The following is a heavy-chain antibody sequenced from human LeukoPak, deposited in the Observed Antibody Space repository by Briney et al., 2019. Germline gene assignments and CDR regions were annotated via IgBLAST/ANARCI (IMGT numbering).Heavy chain of an antibody. CDR2: IIPIFGTA. CDR1: GGTFSSYA. V-gene: IGHV1-69*13. CDR3: AGFGELSSPDY. Sequence: GASVKVSCKASGGTFSSYAISWVRQAPGQGLEWKGGIIPIFGTANYAQKFQGRVTITADESTSTAYMELSSLRSEDTAVYYCAGFGELSSPDYWGQGTLVTVSS. J-gene: IGHJ4*02. D-gene: IGHD3-10*01.